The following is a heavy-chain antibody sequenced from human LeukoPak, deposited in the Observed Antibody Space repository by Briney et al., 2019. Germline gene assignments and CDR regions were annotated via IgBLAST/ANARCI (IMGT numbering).Heavy chain of an antibody. D-gene: IGHD6-13*01. V-gene: IGHV4-61*02. J-gene: IGHJ4*02. Sequence: PSETLSLTCTVSGGSISSGSYYWSWIRQPAGKGLEWIGRIYTSGSTNYNPSLKSRVTISVDTSKNQFSLKLSSVTAADTAVYYCARDGAQQLGLGYWGQGTLVTVSS. CDR1: GGSISSGSYY. CDR2: IYTSGST. CDR3: ARDGAQQLGLGY.